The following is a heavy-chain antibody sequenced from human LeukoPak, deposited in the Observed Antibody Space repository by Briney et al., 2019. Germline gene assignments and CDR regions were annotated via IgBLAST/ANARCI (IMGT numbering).Heavy chain of an antibody. J-gene: IGHJ3*02. Sequence: SETLSLTCAVYGGSFSGYYWSWIRQPPGKGLEWIGEVNHSGSTNYNPSLKSRVTISVDTSKNQFSLKLSSVTAADTAVYFCARGPYSYDSSGAFDIWGQGTMVTVSS. CDR3: ARGPYSYDSSGAFDI. D-gene: IGHD3-22*01. CDR2: VNHSGST. CDR1: GGSFSGYY. V-gene: IGHV4-34*01.